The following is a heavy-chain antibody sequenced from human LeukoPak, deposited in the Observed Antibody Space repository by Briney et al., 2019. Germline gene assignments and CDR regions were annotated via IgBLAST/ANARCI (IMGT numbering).Heavy chain of an antibody. CDR2: VSSSGAAV. CDR3: ARRIVVVPAELYYFDY. J-gene: IGHJ4*02. V-gene: IGHV3-11*04. CDR1: GFSFSDYY. D-gene: IGHD2-2*01. Sequence: GGSLRLSCAASGFSFSDYYMSWIRQSPGKGLEWLSYVSSSGAAVHYADSVKGRFTISRDNAKKSLYLQMNSLRAEDTAVYYCARRIVVVPAELYYFDYWGQGTLVTVSS.